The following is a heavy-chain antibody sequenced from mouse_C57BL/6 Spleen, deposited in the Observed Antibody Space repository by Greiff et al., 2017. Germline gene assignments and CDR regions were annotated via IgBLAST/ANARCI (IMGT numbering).Heavy chain of an antibody. CDR3: TRSRDYGACAY. Sequence: QVQLQQSGAELVRPGASVTLSCKASGYTFTDYEMHWVKQTPVHGLEWIGAIDPETGGTAYNQKFKGKAILTADKSSSTAYMELRSLTSEDSAVYYCTRSRDYGACAYGGQGTLVTVSA. J-gene: IGHJ3*01. CDR2: IDPETGGT. D-gene: IGHD2-4*01. CDR1: GYTFTDYE. V-gene: IGHV1-15*01.